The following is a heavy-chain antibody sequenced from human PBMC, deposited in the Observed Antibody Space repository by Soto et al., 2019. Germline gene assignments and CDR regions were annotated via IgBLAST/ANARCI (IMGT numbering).Heavy chain of an antibody. J-gene: IGHJ6*02. CDR1: GYTFTAYY. D-gene: IGHD3-10*01. V-gene: IGHV1-2*02. Sequence: QVQLVQSGAEVKEPGDSVRVSCEASGYTFTAYYIHWVRQAPGQGLEWMGWINPKFGDTTYAQDFQGRVSMTSDMSTSTVYMELSRLTSDDTAIYYCARNMDYYYGPGSGNGHGVWGPGTTVTVFS. CDR3: ARNMDYYYGPGSGNGHGV. CDR2: INPKFGDT.